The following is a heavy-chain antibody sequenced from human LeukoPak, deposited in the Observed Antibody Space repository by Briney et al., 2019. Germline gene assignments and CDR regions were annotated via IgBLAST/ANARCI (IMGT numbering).Heavy chain of an antibody. V-gene: IGHV3-33*08. J-gene: IGHJ4*02. CDR2: IWYDGSNK. Sequence: GGSLRLPCASSGFTFSSYSMNWVRQAPGKGLEWVAVIWYDGSNKYYADSVKGRFTISRDNSKNTLYLQMNSLRAEDTAVYYCARDLSGYFDYWGQGTLVTVSS. CDR3: ARDLSGYFDY. D-gene: IGHD3-22*01. CDR1: GFTFSSYS.